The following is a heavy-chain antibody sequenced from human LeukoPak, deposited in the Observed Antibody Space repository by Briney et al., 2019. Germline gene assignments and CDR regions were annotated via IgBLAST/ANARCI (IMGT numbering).Heavy chain of an antibody. D-gene: IGHD2-8*02. CDR2: IWYDGSNK. Sequence: GRSLRLSCAASGFTFSSYGMHWVRQAPGKGLEWVAVIWYDGSNKYYADSVKGRFTISRDNSKNTLYLQMNSLRAEDTAVYYCARDYGGVYYYYGMDVWGQGTTVTVSS. V-gene: IGHV3-33*01. CDR1: GFTFSSYG. J-gene: IGHJ6*02. CDR3: ARDYGGVYYYYGMDV.